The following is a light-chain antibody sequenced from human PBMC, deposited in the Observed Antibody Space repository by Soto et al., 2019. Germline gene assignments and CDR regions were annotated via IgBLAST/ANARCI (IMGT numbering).Light chain of an antibody. Sequence: DVHLTQSPSTLSASVGDRVTITCRASQTHIAYLAWYQQKPGTAPKLLIYDTSSLETGVPSRFSGSRSATHFTLTISRLQPDDFATYYCQYYSDYSWTFDQGTKVDLK. CDR2: DTS. CDR3: QYYSDYSWT. V-gene: IGKV1-5*01. CDR1: QTHIAY. J-gene: IGKJ1*01.